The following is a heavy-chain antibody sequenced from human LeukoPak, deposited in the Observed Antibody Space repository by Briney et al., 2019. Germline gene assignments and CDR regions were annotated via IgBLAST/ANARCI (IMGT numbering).Heavy chain of an antibody. CDR1: GGTFSSYA. Sequence: SVKVSCKAPGGTFSSYAISWVRQAPGQGLEWMGGIIPIFGTANYAQKFQGRVTITTDESTSTAYMELSSLRSEDTAVYYCAITRSYYFDYWGQGTLVTVSS. D-gene: IGHD6-6*01. J-gene: IGHJ4*02. CDR2: IIPIFGTA. V-gene: IGHV1-69*05. CDR3: AITRSYYFDY.